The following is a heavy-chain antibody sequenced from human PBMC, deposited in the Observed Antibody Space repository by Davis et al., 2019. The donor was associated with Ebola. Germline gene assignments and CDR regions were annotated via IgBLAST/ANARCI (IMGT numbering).Heavy chain of an antibody. CDR3: ARLSSHYNYFDY. D-gene: IGHD2-15*01. J-gene: IGHJ4*02. Sequence: GESLKISCAASGFTFSSYAMSWIRQAPGKGLEWVSYISSSSSYTNYADSVKGRFTISRDNAKNSLYLQMNSLRAEDTAVYYCARLSSHYNYFDYWGQGTLVTVSS. CDR2: ISSSSSYT. CDR1: GFTFSSYA. V-gene: IGHV3-11*06.